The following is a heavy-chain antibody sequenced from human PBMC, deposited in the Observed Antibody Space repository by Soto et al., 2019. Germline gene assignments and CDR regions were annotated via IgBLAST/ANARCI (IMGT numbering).Heavy chain of an antibody. V-gene: IGHV4-59*01. D-gene: IGHD3-22*01. Sequence: ASETLSLTCTVSGGSISTFYWSWVRQSPGKGLEWSGYIYYSGTTNYNPSLKSRVTISLDASKNRFSLNLSSVTAADTAVYYCTREVFLRLETSGYHYADGAFDIWGRGTMVTVSS. CDR2: IYYSGTT. CDR3: TREVFLRLETSGYHYADGAFDI. CDR1: GGSISTFY. J-gene: IGHJ3*02.